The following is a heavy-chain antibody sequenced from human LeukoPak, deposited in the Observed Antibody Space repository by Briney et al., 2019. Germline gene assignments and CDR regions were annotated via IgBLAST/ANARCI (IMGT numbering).Heavy chain of an antibody. CDR2: INHSGST. V-gene: IGHV4-34*01. D-gene: IGHD3-10*01. CDR3: ARGVPYRGADY. Sequence: SETLSLTCAVYGGSFSGYYWSWIRQPPGKGLEWIGEINHSGSTNYNPSLKSRVTMSVDTSKNQFSLKLSSVTAADTAVYYCARGVPYRGADYWGQGTLVTVSS. CDR1: GGSFSGYY. J-gene: IGHJ4*02.